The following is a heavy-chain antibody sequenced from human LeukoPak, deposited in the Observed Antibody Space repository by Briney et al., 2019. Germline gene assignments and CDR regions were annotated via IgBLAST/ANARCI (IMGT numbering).Heavy chain of an antibody. V-gene: IGHV4-61*01. CDR1: VGPVSSGSYY. CDR2: IYYSGST. CDR3: ASGYNSQYFDY. D-gene: IGHD1-14*01. J-gene: IGHJ4*02. Sequence: SETLSLTCTVSVGPVSSGSYYWSWIRQPPGKGLEWIGYIYYSGSTNYNPSLKSRVTISVDTSKNQFSLKLSSVTAADTAVYYCASGYNSQYFDYWGQGTLVTVSS.